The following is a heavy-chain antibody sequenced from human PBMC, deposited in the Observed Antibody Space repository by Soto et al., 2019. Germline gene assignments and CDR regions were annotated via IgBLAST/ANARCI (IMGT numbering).Heavy chain of an antibody. CDR2: IIPIFGTA. D-gene: IGHD1-20*01. J-gene: IGHJ6*02. V-gene: IGHV1-69*13. CDR1: GEAFSIYA. CDR3: ARDINRVRYPQDYYYGMDV. Sequence: SVKGSWQTAGEAFSIYAVSWVRQDKGQGLDWMGGIIPIFGTANYAQKFQGRVTITADESTSTAYMELSSLRSEDTAVYYCARDINRVRYPQDYYYGMDVWCQGTTVTV.